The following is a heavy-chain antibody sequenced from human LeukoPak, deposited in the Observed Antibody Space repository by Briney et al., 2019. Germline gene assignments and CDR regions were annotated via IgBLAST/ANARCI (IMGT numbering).Heavy chain of an antibody. J-gene: IGHJ6*03. Sequence: GASVKVSCKASGYTFTRYGISWVRQAPGQGLEWMGWISSYNGNTDYAQKLQRRINMTADTSTSTTTMELKRLKSDNTAVYYCARVSADDYFYYYYYMDVWGKGTTVTVSS. CDR3: ARVSADDYFYYYYYMDV. CDR2: ISSYNGNT. CDR1: GYTFTRYG. V-gene: IGHV1-18*01. D-gene: IGHD1-1*01.